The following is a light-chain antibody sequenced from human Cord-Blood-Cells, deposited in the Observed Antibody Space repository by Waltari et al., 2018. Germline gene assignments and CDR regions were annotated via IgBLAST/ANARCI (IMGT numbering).Light chain of an antibody. CDR3: QQSYSTLMYT. J-gene: IGKJ2*01. Sequence: DIQMTQSTSSLAASVGDRVTITCRASQSISSYLNWYQQKPGKAPKLLIYAASSLQSGVPSRFSGGGSGTDFTLTISSLQPEDFATYYCQQSYSTLMYTFGQGTKLEIK. CDR2: AAS. V-gene: IGKV1-39*01. CDR1: QSISSY.